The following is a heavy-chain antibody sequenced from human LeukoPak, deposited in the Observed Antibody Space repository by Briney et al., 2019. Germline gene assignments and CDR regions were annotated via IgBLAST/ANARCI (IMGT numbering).Heavy chain of an antibody. J-gene: IGHJ5*02. V-gene: IGHV4-61*02. CDR2: IYASGNT. CDR3: ARGFDP. CDR1: GGSITSGNYY. Sequence: SQTLSLTCTVSGGSITSGNYYWSWIRQPAGKGLEWIGRIYASGNTNYNPSLKRQVTISVDTHKNQFSLRLSSVTAADTTVYYCARGFDPWGEGTLVTVSS.